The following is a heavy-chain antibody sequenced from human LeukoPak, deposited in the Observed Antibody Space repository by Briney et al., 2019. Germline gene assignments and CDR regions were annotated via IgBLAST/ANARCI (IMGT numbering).Heavy chain of an antibody. CDR2: INWNGGST. V-gene: IGHV3-20*04. CDR3: ARDQWFGELPIGDF. CDR1: GFTFDDYG. J-gene: IGHJ4*02. Sequence: GGSLRLSCAASGFTFDDYGMSWLRQAPGKGLEWVSGINWNGGSTGYADSVKGRFTISRDNAKNPLYLQMNSLRAEDTALYYRARDQWFGELPIGDFWGQGTLVTVSS. D-gene: IGHD3-10*01.